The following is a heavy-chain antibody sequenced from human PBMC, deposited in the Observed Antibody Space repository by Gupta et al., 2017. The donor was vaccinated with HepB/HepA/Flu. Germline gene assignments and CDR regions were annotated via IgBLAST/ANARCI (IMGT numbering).Heavy chain of an antibody. V-gene: IGHV3-23*01. CDR3: AKYLYFWSAMDV. CDR2: IGVDMRE. CDR1: GFSFAGYA. J-gene: IGHJ6*03. Sequence: EVQLLESGGGLVQPGGSLRLSCAASGFSFAGYAMSWVRQAPGKGLEVVSGIGVDMREHYADTVKGRFSSSGDNSKNTLYLQINSLRAEYTAVYYCAKYLYFWSAMDVWGKGTTVTVSS. D-gene: IGHD3-3*02.